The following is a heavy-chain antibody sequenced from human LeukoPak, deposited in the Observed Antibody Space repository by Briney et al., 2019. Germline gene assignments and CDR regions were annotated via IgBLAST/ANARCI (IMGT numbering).Heavy chain of an antibody. CDR2: INPSSGGT. CDR3: ARVIFYYDSSGYYGQEYYYMDV. CDR1: GYTFTGYY. D-gene: IGHD3-22*01. V-gene: IGHV1-2*02. Sequence: RASVKVSCKASGYTFTGYYMHWVRQAPGQGLEWMGWINPSSGGTNYAQKFQGRVTMTRDTSISTAYMELSRVRSDDTAVYYCARVIFYYDSSGYYGQEYYYMDVWGKGTTVTVSS. J-gene: IGHJ6*03.